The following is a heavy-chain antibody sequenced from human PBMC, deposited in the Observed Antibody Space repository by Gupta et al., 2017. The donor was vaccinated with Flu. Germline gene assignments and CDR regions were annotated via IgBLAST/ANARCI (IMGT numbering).Heavy chain of an antibody. CDR2: IWYDGSNK. J-gene: IGHJ4*02. V-gene: IGHV3-33*01. CDR1: GFISSSYG. Sequence: QVQLVESGGGVVQPGRSLRLSCAASGFISSSYGMHWVRPAPGKGLEWVAVIWYDGSNKYYADSVKGRFTISRDYSKNTLYLQMDSLRAEDTAVYYCARVSGGDGYNDIGLLDHWGQGTLVTVSS. D-gene: IGHD5-24*01. CDR3: ARVSGGDGYNDIGLLDH.